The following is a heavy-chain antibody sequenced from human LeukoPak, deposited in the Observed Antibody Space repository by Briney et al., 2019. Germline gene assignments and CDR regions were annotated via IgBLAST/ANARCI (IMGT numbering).Heavy chain of an antibody. Sequence: SETLSLTCTVSGGSISSYYRSWIRQPAGKGLEWIGRIYTSGSTNYNPSLKSRVTMSVDTSKNQFSLKLSSVTAADTAVYYCARVCSSTSCYAWFDPWGQGTLVTVSS. CDR2: IYTSGST. V-gene: IGHV4-4*07. D-gene: IGHD2-2*01. CDR3: ARVCSSTSCYAWFDP. CDR1: GGSISSYY. J-gene: IGHJ5*02.